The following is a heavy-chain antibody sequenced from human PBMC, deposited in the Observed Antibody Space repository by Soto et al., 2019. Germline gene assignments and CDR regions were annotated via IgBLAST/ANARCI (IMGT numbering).Heavy chain of an antibody. CDR3: ATSYGSGYRAFDY. CDR2: VNPILSMS. Sequence: ASVKVSCKASGYTFTRSGISWVRQAPGQGLEWMGRVNPILSMSNYAQKFQGRVTMTADKSTSTAYMELRSLRSEDTAFYYCATSYGSGYRAFDYWGQGALVTVSS. V-gene: IGHV1-69*04. J-gene: IGHJ4*02. CDR1: GYTFTRSG. D-gene: IGHD3-10*01.